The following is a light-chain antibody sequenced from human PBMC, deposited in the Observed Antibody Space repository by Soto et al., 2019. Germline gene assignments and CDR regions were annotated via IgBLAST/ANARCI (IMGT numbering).Light chain of an antibody. J-gene: IGLJ3*02. CDR1: VLAKKY. CDR2: KDS. CDR3: YSAADNNGPFWV. V-gene: IGLV3-27*01. Sequence: SYELTQPSSVSVSPGQTARITCSGDVLAKKYARWFQQKPGQAPVLVIYKDSERPSGIPERFSGSSSGTTVTLTISGAQVEDEADYYCYSAADNNGPFWVFGGGTKLTVL.